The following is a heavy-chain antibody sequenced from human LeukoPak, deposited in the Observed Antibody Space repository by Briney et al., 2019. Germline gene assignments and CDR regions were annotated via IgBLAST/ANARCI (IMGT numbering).Heavy chain of an antibody. Sequence: ASVTTSCKASGYRFTSCYMHWVRQAPGQGLEWMGIINPSGGSPSYAQKFRGRVTMTSDTSTSTVYMELSSLRSEDTAVYYCARAGDYFDCCGHRSLVSVSS. CDR1: GYRFTSCY. J-gene: IGHJ4*03. V-gene: IGHV1-46*01. CDR3: ARAGDYFDC. CDR2: INPSGGSP.